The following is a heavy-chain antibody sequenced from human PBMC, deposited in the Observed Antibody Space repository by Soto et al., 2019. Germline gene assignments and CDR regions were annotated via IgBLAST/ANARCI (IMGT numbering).Heavy chain of an antibody. Sequence: QVQLQESGPGLVKPSETLSLTCSVSGVSTSNHYWTWIRKPPGQGPEWIGCIYYRGTTNYNASFNSRVTISVDTSKNQFSLKLTSVTTADTAVYYCARGGASPYHDPEFGYWGQGILVTVSS. D-gene: IGHD2-2*01. CDR3: ARGGASPYHDPEFGY. V-gene: IGHV4-59*11. CDR2: IYYRGTT. J-gene: IGHJ4*02. CDR1: GVSTSNHY.